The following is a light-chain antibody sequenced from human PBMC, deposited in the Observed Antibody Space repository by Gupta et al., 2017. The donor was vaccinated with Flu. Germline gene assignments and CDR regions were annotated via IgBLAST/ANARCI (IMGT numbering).Light chain of an antibody. CDR2: EGS. V-gene: IGLV2-23*03. Sequence: ITISCTGTSSDVGSYNLVSWYQQHPGKAPKLMIYEGSKRPAGVANRFPGSKSGNTASLTISGRQAEDEADYYCCSYAGSSTFVFGGGTKLTVL. CDR1: SSDVGSYNL. CDR3: CSYAGSSTFV. J-gene: IGLJ3*02.